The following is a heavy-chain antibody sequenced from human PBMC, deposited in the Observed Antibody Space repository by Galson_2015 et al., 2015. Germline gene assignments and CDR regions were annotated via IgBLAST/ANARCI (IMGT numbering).Heavy chain of an antibody. CDR3: TTDRTAVAGTGDY. D-gene: IGHD6-19*01. J-gene: IGHJ4*02. CDR1: GFTFSNAW. V-gene: IGHV3-15*01. CDR2: IKSKTDGGTT. Sequence: SLRLSCAASGFTFSNAWMSWVRQAPGKGLEWVGRIKSKTDGGTTDYAAPVKGRFTISRDDSKNTLYLQMNSLKTEDTAVYYCTTDRTAVAGTGDYWGQRTLVTVSS.